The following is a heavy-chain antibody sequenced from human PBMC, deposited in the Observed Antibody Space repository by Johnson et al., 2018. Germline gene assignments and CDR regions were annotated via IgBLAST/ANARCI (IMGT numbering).Heavy chain of an antibody. Sequence: LLESGGGLVKPGGSLRLSCAASGFTFSDYYMSWIRQAPGKGLEWVSYSSSSGSTIYYADSVKGRFTISRDNAKNSLYLQMNSLRAEDTAVYYCERPKYYYYYMDVWGKGTTVTVSS. CDR1: GFTFSDYY. CDR2: SSSSGSTI. J-gene: IGHJ6*03. V-gene: IGHV3-11*04. CDR3: ERPKYYYYYMDV.